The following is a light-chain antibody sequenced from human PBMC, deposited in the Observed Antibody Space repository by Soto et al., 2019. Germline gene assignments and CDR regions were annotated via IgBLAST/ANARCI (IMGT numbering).Light chain of an antibody. CDR2: GNN. CDR3: QSYDSSVSKVV. J-gene: IGLJ2*01. CDR1: SSNIGAGYD. Sequence: QSVLTQPPSVSGAPGQRVTISCTGSSSNIGAGYDVHWYQQLPGTAPKLLIYGNNNRPSGVPDRFSGSKSGPSASLAITGLQAEDEADYYCQSYDSSVSKVVFGGGTKLTVL. V-gene: IGLV1-40*01.